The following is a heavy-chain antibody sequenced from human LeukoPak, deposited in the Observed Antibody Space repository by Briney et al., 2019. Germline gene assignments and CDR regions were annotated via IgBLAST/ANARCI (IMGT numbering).Heavy chain of an antibody. Sequence: GGSLRLSCAASGFTFSSYAMSWVRQAPGKGLEWVSAISGSGGSTYYADSVKGRFTISRDNSKNTLYLQMNSLRAEDTAVYYCAKGSGGSIAAAGTLYFDYWGQGTLVTVPS. CDR3: AKGSGGSIAAAGTLYFDY. CDR1: GFTFSSYA. CDR2: ISGSGGST. V-gene: IGHV3-23*01. J-gene: IGHJ4*02. D-gene: IGHD6-13*01.